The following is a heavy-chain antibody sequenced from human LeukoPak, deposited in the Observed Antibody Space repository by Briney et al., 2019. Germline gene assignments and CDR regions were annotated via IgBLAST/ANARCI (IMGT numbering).Heavy chain of an antibody. J-gene: IGHJ5*02. Sequence: SETLSLTCTVSGGSISSSSYYWGWIRQPPGKGLEWIGSIYYSGSTYYNPSLKSRVTISVDTSKNQFSLKLSSVTAADTAVYYCAGGWWFDPWGQGTLVTVSS. CDR3: AGGWWFDP. CDR1: GGSISSSSYY. CDR2: IYYSGST. D-gene: IGHD6-19*01. V-gene: IGHV4-39*07.